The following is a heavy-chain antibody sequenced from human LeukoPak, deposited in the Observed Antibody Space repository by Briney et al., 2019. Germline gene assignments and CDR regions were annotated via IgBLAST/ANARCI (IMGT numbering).Heavy chain of an antibody. J-gene: IGHJ4*02. CDR1: GGTFSSYA. D-gene: IGHD6-19*01. V-gene: IGHV1-69*05. CDR2: IIPIFGTA. Sequence: SVEVSCKASGGTFSSYAISWVRQAPGQGLEWMGGIIPIFGTANYAQKFQGRVTITTDESTSTAYMELRSLRSEDTAVYYCARASSGWYYFHYWAQGTLVTVSS. CDR3: ARASSGWYYFHY.